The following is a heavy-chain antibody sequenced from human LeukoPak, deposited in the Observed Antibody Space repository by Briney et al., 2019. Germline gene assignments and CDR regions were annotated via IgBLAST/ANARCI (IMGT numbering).Heavy chain of an antibody. CDR1: GGSVRSSSYY. CDR2: LYYSGST. J-gene: IGHJ4*02. Sequence: PSETLSLTCTVSGGSVRSSSYYWGWIRQPPGKGLEWIGSLYYSGSTYYNPSLKSRVTISVDTSKNQFSLKLSSVTAADTAVCYCARQVGATSVDYWGQGTLVTVSS. CDR3: ARQVGATSVDY. V-gene: IGHV4-39*01. D-gene: IGHD1-26*01.